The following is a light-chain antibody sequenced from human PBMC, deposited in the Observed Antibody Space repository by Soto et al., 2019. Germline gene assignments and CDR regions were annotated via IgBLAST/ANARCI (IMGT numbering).Light chain of an antibody. CDR2: EVT. CDR3: SSYTSSSTLEV. Sequence: QSVLTQPASVSGSPGQSITISCAGTSRDVGGYNSVSWYQQHPGKAPKLLIYEVTNRPSGVSNRFSGSKSGNTASLTISGLQAEDEADYYCSSYTSSSTLEVFGTGTKVTVL. J-gene: IGLJ1*01. V-gene: IGLV2-14*01. CDR1: SRDVGGYNS.